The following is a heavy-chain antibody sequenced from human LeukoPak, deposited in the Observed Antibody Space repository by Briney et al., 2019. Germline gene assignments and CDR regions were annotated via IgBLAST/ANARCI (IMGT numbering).Heavy chain of an antibody. CDR1: GGSISSSSYY. D-gene: IGHD3-3*01. J-gene: IGHJ4*02. CDR3: ASQYYDFWSGYPDY. CDR2: IYYSGST. Sequence: SETLSLTCTVSGGSISSSSYYWGWIRQPPGKGLEWIGSIYYSGSTYYNPSLKSRVTISVDTSKNQFSLKLSSVTAADTAVYYCASQYYDFWSGYPDYWGQGTLVTVSS. V-gene: IGHV4-39*01.